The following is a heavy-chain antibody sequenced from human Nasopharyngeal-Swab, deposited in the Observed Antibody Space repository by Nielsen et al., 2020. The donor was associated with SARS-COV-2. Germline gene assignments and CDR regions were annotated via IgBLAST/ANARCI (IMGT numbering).Heavy chain of an antibody. CDR3: ARGDLTYYDFWSGFDY. Sequence: SETPSLTCTVSGGSISSYYWSWIRQPPGKGLEWIGYIYYSGSTNYNPSLKSRVTISVDTSKNQFSLKLSSVTAADTAVYYCARGDLTYYDFWSGFDYWGQGTLVTVSS. CDR2: IYYSGST. D-gene: IGHD3-3*01. CDR1: GGSISSYY. J-gene: IGHJ4*02. V-gene: IGHV4-59*01.